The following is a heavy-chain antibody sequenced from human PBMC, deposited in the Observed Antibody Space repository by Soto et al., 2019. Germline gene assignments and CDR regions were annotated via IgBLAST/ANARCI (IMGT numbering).Heavy chain of an antibody. V-gene: IGHV3-23*01. CDR1: GFTFNLYA. J-gene: IGHJ2*01. Sequence: EVQLLESGGGLVQPGGSLRLSCAASGFTFNLYAMSWVRQAPGKGLEWVSTITGSGDDTYYTDSVKGRFSISRDNPKNTLYLQMNSLRAEDTAVYYCAQVEYCGGGCYYWYFDFWGRGTLVTVSS. CDR3: AQVEYCGGGCYYWYFDF. CDR2: ITGSGDDT. D-gene: IGHD2-21*02.